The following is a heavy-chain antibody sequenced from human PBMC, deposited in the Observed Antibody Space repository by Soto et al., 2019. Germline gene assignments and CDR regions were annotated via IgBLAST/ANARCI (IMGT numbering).Heavy chain of an antibody. CDR3: ARDGDNSGWSNLRINCFDS. D-gene: IGHD6-19*01. V-gene: IGHV1-46*01. CDR1: GYTFTNYY. CDR2: INPSGGST. Sequence: ASVKVSCKASGYTFTNYYMHWVRQAPGQGLEWVGIINPSGGSTTYAQRFQGRVTMTRDTSTSTVYMELNSLRSEDTAVYYCARDGDNSGWSNLRINCFDSVG. J-gene: IGHJ5*01.